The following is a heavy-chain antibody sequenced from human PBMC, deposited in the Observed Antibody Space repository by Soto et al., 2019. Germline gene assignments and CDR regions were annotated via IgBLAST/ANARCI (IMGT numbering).Heavy chain of an antibody. CDR1: GGSISSGGYY. CDR2: ISYSGST. J-gene: IGHJ4*02. CDR3: ARVDTSMGATCVSY. Sequence: QVQLQESGPGLVKPSQTLSLTCTVSGGSISSGGYYWSWIRQHPGKGLEWIGDISYSGSTYYNPSLKSRVTISVDTSKNQFSLKLSSVTAADTAVYYCARVDTSMGATCVSYWGQGTLVTVSS. D-gene: IGHD1-26*01. V-gene: IGHV4-31*03.